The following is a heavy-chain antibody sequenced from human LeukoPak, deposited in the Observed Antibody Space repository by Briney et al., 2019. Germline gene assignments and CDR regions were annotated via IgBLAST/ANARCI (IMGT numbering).Heavy chain of an antibody. V-gene: IGHV3-9*01. J-gene: IGHJ4*02. D-gene: IGHD6-13*01. Sequence: PGGSLRLSCAASGFTFDDYAMHWVRQAPGKGLEWVSGISWNSGSIGYADSVRGRFTISRDNAKNSLYLQMSSLRAEDTALYYCAKDGRIAAAGTSNVHFDYWGQGTLVTVSS. CDR2: ISWNSGSI. CDR3: AKDGRIAAAGTSNVHFDY. CDR1: GFTFDDYA.